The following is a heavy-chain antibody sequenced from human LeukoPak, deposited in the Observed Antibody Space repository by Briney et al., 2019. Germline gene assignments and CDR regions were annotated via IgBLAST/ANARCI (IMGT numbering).Heavy chain of an antibody. CDR2: IDSSSTI. Sequence: GGSLRLSCAASGFPFSEYSMNWVRQAPGKGLEWVSYIDSSSTIYYADSVKGRFTISRDNDKNSMYLQLNSLRAEATAVYYCARAPYDYGEYIDYWGQGTLVTVSS. D-gene: IGHD4-17*01. J-gene: IGHJ4*02. CDR3: ARAPYDYGEYIDY. V-gene: IGHV3-69-1*01. CDR1: GFPFSEYS.